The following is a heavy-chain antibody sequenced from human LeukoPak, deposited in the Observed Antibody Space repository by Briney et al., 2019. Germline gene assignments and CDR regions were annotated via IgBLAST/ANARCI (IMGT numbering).Heavy chain of an antibody. Sequence: ASVKVSCKASGYIFTSYGISWVRQAPGQGLEWMGWISAYNGNTNYAQKLQGRVTMTTGTSTSTAYMELRSLRSDDTAVYYCARTAVYYDSSGYYYYFDYWGQGTLVTVSS. CDR2: ISAYNGNT. V-gene: IGHV1-18*01. CDR3: ARTAVYYDSSGYYYYFDY. J-gene: IGHJ4*02. D-gene: IGHD3-22*01. CDR1: GYIFTSYG.